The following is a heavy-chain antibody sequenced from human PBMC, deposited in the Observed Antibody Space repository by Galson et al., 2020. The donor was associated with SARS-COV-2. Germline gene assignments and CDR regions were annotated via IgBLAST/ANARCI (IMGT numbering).Heavy chain of an antibody. V-gene: IGHV4-39*01. J-gene: IGHJ6*02. Sequence: SETLSLTCTVSGGSISSSSYYWGWIRQPPGKGLEWIGSIYYSGSTYYNPSLKSRVTISVDTSKNQFSLKLSSVTAADTAVYYCGGAYYDFWSGYYTINRGLDYYGMNVWGQGTTVTVSS. CDR3: GGAYYDFWSGYYTINRGLDYYGMNV. CDR1: GGSISSSSYY. CDR2: IYYSGST. D-gene: IGHD3-3*01.